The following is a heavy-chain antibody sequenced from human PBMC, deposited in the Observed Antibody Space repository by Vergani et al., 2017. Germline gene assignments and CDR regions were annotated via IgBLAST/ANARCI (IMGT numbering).Heavy chain of an antibody. CDR3: ARGVLDSKYRHNWFGP. V-gene: IGHV1-8*01. D-gene: IGHD3/OR15-3a*01. Sequence: QVQLVQSGAEVRKPGASVKVSCKASGYNFTSFDINWVRLATGQGLEWMGWMNPKSGNTAYAAKFQGRITMTRDSSTDTAYMEMKSLRSEDTAIYFCARGVLDSKYRHNWFGPWGQGTVVTVSS. CDR1: GYNFTSFD. J-gene: IGHJ5*02. CDR2: MNPKSGNT.